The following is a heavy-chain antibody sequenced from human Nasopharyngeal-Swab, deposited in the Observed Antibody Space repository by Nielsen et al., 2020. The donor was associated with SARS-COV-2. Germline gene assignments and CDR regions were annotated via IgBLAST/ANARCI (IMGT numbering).Heavy chain of an antibody. CDR1: GYSFTSYW. CDR3: ARPISDVWFGEFTPLFDY. CDR2: IYPGDSDT. J-gene: IGHJ4*02. Sequence: GGSLRLSCKGSGYSFTSYWIGWVRQMPGKGLEWMGIIYPGDSDTRYSPSFQGQVTISADKSISTAYLQWSSLKASDTATYYCARPISDVWFGEFTPLFDYWGQGTLVTVSS. D-gene: IGHD3-10*01. V-gene: IGHV5-51*01.